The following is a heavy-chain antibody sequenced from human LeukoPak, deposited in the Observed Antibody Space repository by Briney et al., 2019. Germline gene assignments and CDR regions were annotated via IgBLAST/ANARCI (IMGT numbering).Heavy chain of an antibody. Sequence: AASVKVSCKASGYTFTSYYMHWVRQPPGQGLEWMGLINPSGGSTSYAQKFQGRVTMTRDTSTSTVYMELSSLRSEDTAVYYCARESLGTAYDYWGQGTLVTVSS. V-gene: IGHV1-46*01. CDR3: ARESLGTAYDY. J-gene: IGHJ4*02. CDR2: INPSGGST. D-gene: IGHD7-27*01. CDR1: GYTFTSYY.